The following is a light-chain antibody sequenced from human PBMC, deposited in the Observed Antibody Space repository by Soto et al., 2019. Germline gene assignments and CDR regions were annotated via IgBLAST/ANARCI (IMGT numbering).Light chain of an antibody. Sequence: QSALTQPPSASGSPGQSVTMSFTGTSSDVGGYNYVSWYQQHPGKAPKLMIYEVSKRPSGVPDRFSGSKSGNTASLTVSGLQAEDEADYYCSSYAGSNNYVVFGGGTKPTVL. J-gene: IGLJ2*01. V-gene: IGLV2-8*01. CDR2: EVS. CDR3: SSYAGSNNYVV. CDR1: SSDVGGYNY.